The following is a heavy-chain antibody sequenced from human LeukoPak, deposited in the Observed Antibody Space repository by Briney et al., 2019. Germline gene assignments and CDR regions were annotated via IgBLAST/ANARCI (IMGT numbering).Heavy chain of an antibody. CDR1: GGSISSSNW. J-gene: IGHJ4*02. CDR2: INHSGST. Sequence: SETLSLTCAVSGGSISSSNWWSWVRQPPGKGLEWIGEINHSGSTNYNPSLKSRVTISVDTSKNQFSLKLSSVTAADTAVYYCARGRYGSGSYYSIKYYFDYWGQGTLVTVSS. D-gene: IGHD3-10*01. CDR3: ARGRYGSGSYYSIKYYFDY. V-gene: IGHV4-4*02.